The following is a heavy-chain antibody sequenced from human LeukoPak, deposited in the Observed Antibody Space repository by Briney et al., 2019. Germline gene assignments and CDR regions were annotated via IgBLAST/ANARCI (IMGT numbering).Heavy chain of an antibody. D-gene: IGHD1-26*01. CDR2: IYTSGST. V-gene: IGHV4-4*07. CDR1: GGSISSYY. J-gene: IGHJ4*02. Sequence: KTSETLSLTCTVSGGSISSYYWSWIRQPAGKGLEWIGRIYTSGSTNYNPSLKSRVTISVDTSKNQFSLKLSSVTAADTAVYYCAREARIVGATTTPDYWGQGTLVTVSS. CDR3: AREARIVGATTTPDY.